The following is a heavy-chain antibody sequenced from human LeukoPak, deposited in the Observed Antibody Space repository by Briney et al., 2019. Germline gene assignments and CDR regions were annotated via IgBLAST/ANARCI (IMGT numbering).Heavy chain of an antibody. D-gene: IGHD5-18*01. J-gene: IGHJ5*02. CDR1: GFTFSNYW. Sequence: GSLRLSCAASGFTFSNYWMSWIRQPPGKGLEWIGYINNRGNTNYNPSLKSRVTISVDTSKIQFSLQLSSVTAADTAVYYCARQGGYGWFDPWGQGTLVTVSS. V-gene: IGHV4-59*08. CDR3: ARQGGYGWFDP. CDR2: INNRGNT.